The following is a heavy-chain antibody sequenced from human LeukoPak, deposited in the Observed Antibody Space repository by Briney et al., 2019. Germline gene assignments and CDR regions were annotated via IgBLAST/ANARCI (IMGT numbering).Heavy chain of an antibody. CDR1: GYTFTNYY. V-gene: IGHV1-46*01. D-gene: IGHD6-19*01. Sequence: ASVKVSCKASGYTFTNYYMHWVRQAPGQGLEWLGLITPSGGSTWYAQKFQGRVTMTRDMSTSTDYMELSSLRSEDTAVYYCARDSSGWYEGYYYMDVWGKGTTVTVSS. CDR2: ITPSGGST. CDR3: ARDSSGWYEGYYYMDV. J-gene: IGHJ6*03.